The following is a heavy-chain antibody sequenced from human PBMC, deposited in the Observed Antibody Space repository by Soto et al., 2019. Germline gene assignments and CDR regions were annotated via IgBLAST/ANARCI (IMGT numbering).Heavy chain of an antibody. Sequence: EVQLVESGGGLVKPGGSLRLSCAASGFTFSSYSMNWVRQAPGKGLEWVSSISSSSSYVYYADSVKGRFTISRDNAKNSLYLQMNSLRAEDTAVYYCARDHPHPVVPVDPWGQGTLVTVSS. J-gene: IGHJ5*02. CDR3: ARDHPHPVVPVDP. V-gene: IGHV3-21*01. CDR1: GFTFSSYS. CDR2: ISSSSSYV. D-gene: IGHD2-2*01.